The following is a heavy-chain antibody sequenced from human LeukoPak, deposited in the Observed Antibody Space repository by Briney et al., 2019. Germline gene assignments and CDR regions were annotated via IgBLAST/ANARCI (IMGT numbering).Heavy chain of an antibody. CDR2: IQSDSGDT. CDR1: GYTFTGYH. CDR3: ARDLTGDLYTFFDY. Sequence: ASVKVSCKTTGYTFTGYHLHWVRQAPGQGLEWVAWIQSDSGDTNYAQKFQGRVTETRDKFTRTSYIEVDRLSSDDTAVYYCARDLTGDLYTFFDYWGQGTLVTVSS. D-gene: IGHD3-16*02. V-gene: IGHV1-2*02. J-gene: IGHJ4*02.